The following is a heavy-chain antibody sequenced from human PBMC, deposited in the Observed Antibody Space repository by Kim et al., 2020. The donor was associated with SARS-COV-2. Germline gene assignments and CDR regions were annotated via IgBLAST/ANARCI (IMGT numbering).Heavy chain of an antibody. V-gene: IGHV4-59*01. D-gene: IGHD2-15*01. J-gene: IGHJ6*02. CDR2: IYYSGST. CDR3: ARQIGSGHYYGMDV. CDR1: GGSISSYY. Sequence: SETLSLTCTVSGGSISSYYWSWIRQPPGKGLEWIGYIYYSGSTNYNPSLKSRVTISVDTSKNRFSLKLSSVTAADTAVYYCARQIGSGHYYGMDVWGQGTTVTVSS.